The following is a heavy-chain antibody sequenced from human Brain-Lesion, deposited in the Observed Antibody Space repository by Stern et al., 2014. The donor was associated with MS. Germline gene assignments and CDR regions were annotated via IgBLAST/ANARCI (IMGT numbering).Heavy chain of an antibody. CDR3: ARGRVVPGFQYYATDV. Sequence: QMQLVQSGPGLVKPSQTLSLSCTVSGGSISSGGYYWSWIRQPAGKGLEWIGRIFNSGSPSYNPSLKSRVTISIATSKNQFSLRLNSRTAADTAVYYCARGRVVPGFQYYATDVWGQGTTVIVSS. CDR2: IFNSGSP. CDR1: GGSISSGGYY. J-gene: IGHJ6*02. D-gene: IGHD2-2*01. V-gene: IGHV4-61*02.